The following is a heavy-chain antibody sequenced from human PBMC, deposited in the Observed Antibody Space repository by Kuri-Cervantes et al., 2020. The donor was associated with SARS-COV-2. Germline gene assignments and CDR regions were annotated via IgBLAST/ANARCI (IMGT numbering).Heavy chain of an antibody. Sequence: GSLRLSCAVYGGSFSDYYWGWIRQPPGKGLEWIGSIYYSGSTYYNPSLKSRVTISVDTSKDQFSLKLSSVTAADTAVYYCARYYNEGYFDYWGQGTLVTVSS. CDR1: GGSFSDYY. V-gene: IGHV4-39*01. CDR2: IYYSGST. D-gene: IGHD3-10*01. J-gene: IGHJ4*02. CDR3: ARYYNEGYFDY.